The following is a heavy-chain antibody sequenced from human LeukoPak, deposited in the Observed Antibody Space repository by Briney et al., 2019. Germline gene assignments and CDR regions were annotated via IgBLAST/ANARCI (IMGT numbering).Heavy chain of an antibody. D-gene: IGHD3-22*01. V-gene: IGHV3-23*01. J-gene: IGHJ5*02. CDR1: GFTLSIYA. CDR3: AKGGYYDSSGYYNNWFDP. Sequence: GGSLRLSCAASGFTLSIYAMSWVRQAPGKGLEWVSAISGSGGSTDYADSVKGRFTISRDNSKNTLYLQMNSLRSDDTAVYYCAKGGYYDSSGYYNNWFDPWGQGTLVTVSS. CDR2: ISGSGGST.